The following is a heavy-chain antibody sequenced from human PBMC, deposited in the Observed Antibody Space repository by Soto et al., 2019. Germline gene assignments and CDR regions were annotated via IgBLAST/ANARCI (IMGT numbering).Heavy chain of an antibody. CDR1: GFTFSSYA. J-gene: IGHJ6*02. CDR2: ISGSGGST. V-gene: IGHV3-23*01. CDR3: AKELAITGRGYGMDV. D-gene: IGHD5-12*01. Sequence: PGGSLRFSCAASGFTFSSYAMSWVRQAPGKGLEWVSAISGSGGSTYYADSVKGRFTISRDNSKNTLYLQMNSLRAEDTAVYYCAKELAITGRGYGMDVWGQGTTVTVSS.